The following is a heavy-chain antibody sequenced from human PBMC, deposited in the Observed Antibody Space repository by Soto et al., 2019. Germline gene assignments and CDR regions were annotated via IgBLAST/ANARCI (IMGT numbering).Heavy chain of an antibody. CDR2: INHSGST. D-gene: IGHD2-2*01. Sequence: SETLSLTCAVYGGSFSGYYWSWIRKPPGKGLEWIGEINHSGSTNYNPSLKSRVTISVDTSKNQFSLKLSSVTAADTAVYYCARGYNVVVPAANYYYGMDVWGQGTTVTVSS. J-gene: IGHJ6*02. CDR1: GGSFSGYY. V-gene: IGHV4-34*01. CDR3: ARGYNVVVPAANYYYGMDV.